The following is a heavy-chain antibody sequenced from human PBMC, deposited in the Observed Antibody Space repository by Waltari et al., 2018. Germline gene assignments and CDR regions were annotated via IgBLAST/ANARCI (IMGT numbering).Heavy chain of an antibody. CDR1: GGSISSGSYY. CDR3: ARAFRGSYYYFDY. Sequence: QVQLQESGPGLVKPSQTLSLTCTVSGGSISSGSYYWSWIRQPAGKGLEWIGPLYTSGGTNYTPALKSRVTRSEDTSKNQFALKLSSVTAADTAVYYCARAFRGSYYYFDYWGQGTLVTVSS. CDR2: LYTSGGT. J-gene: IGHJ4*02. V-gene: IGHV4-61*02. D-gene: IGHD1-26*01.